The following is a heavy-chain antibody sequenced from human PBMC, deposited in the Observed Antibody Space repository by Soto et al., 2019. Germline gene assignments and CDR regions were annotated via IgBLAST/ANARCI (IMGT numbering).Heavy chain of an antibody. D-gene: IGHD6-19*01. CDR1: GFTFSSYG. V-gene: IGHV3-30*18. Sequence: QVQLVESGGGVVQPGRSLRLSCAASGFTFSSYGMHWVRQAPGKGLEWVAVISYDGSNKYYADSVKGRFTISRDNSKNPLYLQMNSLRAEDTAVYYCAKSHRQPWLTKKIDAFDIWGQGTMVTVSS. CDR3: AKSHRQPWLTKKIDAFDI. J-gene: IGHJ3*02. CDR2: ISYDGSNK.